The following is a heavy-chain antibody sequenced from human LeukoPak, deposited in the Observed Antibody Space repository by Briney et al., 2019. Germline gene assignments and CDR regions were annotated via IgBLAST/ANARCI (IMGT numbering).Heavy chain of an antibody. CDR1: GYSISSGYY. V-gene: IGHV4-38-2*02. J-gene: IGHJ4*02. D-gene: IGHD3-22*01. CDR2: IYHSGST. CDR3: ARIRITMIVMDY. Sequence: SETLSPTCTVSGYSISSGYYWGWIRPPPGKGLEWIGSIYHSGSTYYNPSLKSRVTISVDTSKNQFSLKLSSVTAADTAVYYCARIRITMIVMDYWGQGTLVTVSS.